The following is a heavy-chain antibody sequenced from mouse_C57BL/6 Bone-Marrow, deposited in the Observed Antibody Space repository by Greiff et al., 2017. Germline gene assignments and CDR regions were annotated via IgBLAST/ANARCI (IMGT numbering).Heavy chain of an antibody. CDR2: IDPEDGET. CDR3: ARRYYGNYAWFAY. D-gene: IGHD2-1*01. J-gene: IGHJ3*01. Sequence: VQLKQSGAELVKPGASVKLSCTASGFNIQDYYMHWVKQRTEQGLEWIGRIDPEDGETKYAPKFQGKATITADTSSNTAYLQLISLTSEDTAVYYCARRYYGNYAWFAYWGQGTLVTVSA. CDR1: GFNIQDYY. V-gene: IGHV14-2*01.